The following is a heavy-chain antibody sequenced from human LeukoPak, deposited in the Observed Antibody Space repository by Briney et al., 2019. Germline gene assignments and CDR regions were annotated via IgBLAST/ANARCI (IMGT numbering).Heavy chain of an antibody. J-gene: IGHJ5*02. D-gene: IGHD3-22*01. CDR1: GGSFSGYY. Sequence: SETLSLTCAVYGGSFSGYYWSWIRQPPGKGLEWIGEINHSGSTNYNPSLKSRVTISVDRSKNQFSLKLSSVTAADTAVYYCARASMIVENWFDPWGQGTLVTVSS. CDR2: INHSGST. CDR3: ARASMIVENWFDP. V-gene: IGHV4-34*01.